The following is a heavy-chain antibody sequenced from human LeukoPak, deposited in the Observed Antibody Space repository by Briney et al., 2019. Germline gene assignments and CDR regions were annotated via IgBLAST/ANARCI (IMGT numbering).Heavy chain of an antibody. CDR1: GFTVSSNY. CDR3: ARPSYGDGDWFDP. CDR2: IYSGGST. Sequence: GGSLRLSCAASGFTVSSNYMSWVRQAPGKGLEWVSVIYSGGSTYYADSVKGRFTISRDNSKNTLYLQMNSLRAEDTAVYYCARPSYGDGDWFDPWGQGTLVTVSS. J-gene: IGHJ5*02. D-gene: IGHD4-17*01. V-gene: IGHV3-66*04.